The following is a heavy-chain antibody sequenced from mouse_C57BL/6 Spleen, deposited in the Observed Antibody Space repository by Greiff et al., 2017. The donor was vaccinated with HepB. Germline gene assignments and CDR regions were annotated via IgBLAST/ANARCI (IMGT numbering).Heavy chain of an antibody. CDR1: GYAFSSYW. Sequence: VKLQESGAELVKPGASVKISCKASGYAFSSYWMNWVKQRPGKGLGWIGQIYPGDGATNYNGKFKGKATLTADKSSSTAYMQLSSLTSEDSAVYFCARCGDYDYWGQGTTLTVSS. V-gene: IGHV1-80*01. D-gene: IGHD2-4*01. CDR3: ARCGDYDY. CDR2: IYPGDGAT. J-gene: IGHJ2*01.